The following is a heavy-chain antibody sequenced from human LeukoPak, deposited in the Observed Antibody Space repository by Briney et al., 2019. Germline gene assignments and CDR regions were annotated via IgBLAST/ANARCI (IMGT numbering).Heavy chain of an antibody. CDR2: IYTSGST. CDR1: GGSISSYY. D-gene: IGHD3-10*01. V-gene: IGHV4-4*07. Sequence: SETLSLTCTVSGGSISSYYWSWIRQPAGKGLERIGRIYTSGSTNYNPSLKSRVTMSVDTSKNQFSLKLSSVTAADTAVYYCARGGSGSYYNTRPYYYYGMDVWGQGTTVTVSS. CDR3: ARGGSGSYYNTRPYYYYGMDV. J-gene: IGHJ6*02.